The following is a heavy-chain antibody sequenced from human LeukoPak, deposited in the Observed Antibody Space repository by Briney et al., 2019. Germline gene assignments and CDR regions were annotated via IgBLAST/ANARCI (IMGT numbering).Heavy chain of an antibody. CDR3: ARGYNSSWYPNWFDP. CDR1: DDSITMYY. Sequence: SETLSLTCSVSDDSITMYYWTWIRQPPGKGLEWIGSIYHSGSTSYNPSLNSRVTISVDTSKNQFSLKLSSVTAADTAVYYCARGYNSSWYPNWFDPWGQGTLVTVSS. J-gene: IGHJ5*02. V-gene: IGHV4-38-2*02. D-gene: IGHD6-13*01. CDR2: IYHSGST.